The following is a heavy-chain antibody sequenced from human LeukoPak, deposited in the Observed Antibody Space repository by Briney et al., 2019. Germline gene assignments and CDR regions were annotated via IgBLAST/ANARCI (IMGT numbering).Heavy chain of an antibody. Sequence: PSETLSLTCAVYGGSFSGYYWSWIRQPPEKGLEWIGEINHSGSTNYNPSLKSRVTISVDTSKNQFSLKLSSVTAADTAVYYCARVTRYYYYYYMDVWGKGTTVTVSS. V-gene: IGHV4-34*01. J-gene: IGHJ6*03. CDR3: ARVTRYYYYYYMDV. CDR2: INHSGST. CDR1: GGSFSGYY.